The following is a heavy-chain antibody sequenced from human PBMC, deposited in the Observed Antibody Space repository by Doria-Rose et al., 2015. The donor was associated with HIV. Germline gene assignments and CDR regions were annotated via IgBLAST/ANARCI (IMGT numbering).Heavy chain of an antibody. CDR3: ARIKSSRWYHKYYFDF. D-gene: IGHD6-13*01. CDR2: IFSDDER. J-gene: IGHJ4*02. Sequence: ESGPVLVKPTETLTLTCTVSGVSLSSPGMGVSWIRQPPGKALEWLANIFSDDERSYKTSLKSGLTISRVTSESQVVLTMTDMDPVDTATYYCARIKSSRWYHKYYFDFWGQGILVIVSA. CDR1: GVSLSSPGMG. V-gene: IGHV2-26*01.